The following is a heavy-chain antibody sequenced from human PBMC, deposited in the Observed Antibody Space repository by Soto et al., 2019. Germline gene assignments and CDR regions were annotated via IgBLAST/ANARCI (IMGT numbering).Heavy chain of an antibody. CDR1: GEAFTSVR. D-gene: IGHD3-3*01. J-gene: IGHJ4*02. CDR2: IDPSGGIT. Sequence: ASVKVSCKASGEAFTSVRINWVRQAPGQGLEWMGMIDPSGGITRDAQRLQGRITMTRDASTSTVYMELRSLTSEDTAVYYCARDVIGYYCYEAPGYYFDFWGQGSPVTVS. V-gene: IGHV1-46*01. CDR3: ARDVIGYYCYEAPGYYFDF.